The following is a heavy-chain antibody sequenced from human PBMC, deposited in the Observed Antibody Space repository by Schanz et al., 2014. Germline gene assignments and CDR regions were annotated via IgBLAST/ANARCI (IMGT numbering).Heavy chain of an antibody. CDR3: AKGMGYCSGGTCYDYYYYGLDV. CDR1: GFTLSNSD. V-gene: IGHV3-13*01. CDR2: IGYLGDT. D-gene: IGHD2-15*01. Sequence: EVQLLESGGGLVQPGGSLRLSCAASGFTLSNSDMHWVRQGTGKGLEWVSTIGYLGDTYYPDSVKGRFTISRDNSKTTLSLQMNSRRAEDTAVYYCAKGMGYCSGGTCYDYYYYGLDVWGQGTTVTVSS. J-gene: IGHJ6*02.